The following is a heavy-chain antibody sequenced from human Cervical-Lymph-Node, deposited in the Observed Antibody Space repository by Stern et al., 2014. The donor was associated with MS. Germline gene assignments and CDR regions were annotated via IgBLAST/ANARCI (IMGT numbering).Heavy chain of an antibody. V-gene: IGHV3-74*01. CDR2: IHSDGSST. J-gene: IGHJ4*02. CDR3: ARDSGWSLFDY. CDR1: GFTFSTYW. Sequence: EVQLVESGGGLVQPGGSLRLSCAASGFTFSTYWMHWVRQTPGKGLVWVSRIHSDGSSTTYADSVKGRFTISRDNAKNTLYLQMNSLSAEDTAVYYCARDSGWSLFDYWGQGTLVTVSS. D-gene: IGHD1-14*01.